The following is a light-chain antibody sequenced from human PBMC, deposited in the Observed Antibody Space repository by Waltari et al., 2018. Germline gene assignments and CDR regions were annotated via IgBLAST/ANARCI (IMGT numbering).Light chain of an antibody. Sequence: SYELTHPPSVSVSPGQTASITCSGDQLEDTYVCWYPQKPGQSPVLFIYQDRQRPSLIHDRSTGSNCVNTAILTISGNKALDEADYYWQVWDSRTKVFGTGTNVTAL. CDR2: QDR. J-gene: IGLJ1*01. V-gene: IGLV3-1*01. CDR1: QLEDTY. CDR3: QVWDSRTKV.